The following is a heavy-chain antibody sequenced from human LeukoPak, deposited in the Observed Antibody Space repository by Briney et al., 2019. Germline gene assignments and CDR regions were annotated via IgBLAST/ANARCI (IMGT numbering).Heavy chain of an antibody. CDR3: ARANFLYCSSTTCLFDY. D-gene: IGHD2-2*01. CDR2: INPNDGDT. Sequence: ASVTVSFPACGYTFPDHYMHCVGQAPGQGFEWMGWINPNDGDTNYAQKFQGRVTMTRDTSISTAHMEVSRLRSDDTAVYYCARANFLYCSSTTCLFDYWGQGTLVTVSS. V-gene: IGHV1-2*02. J-gene: IGHJ4*02. CDR1: GYTFPDHY.